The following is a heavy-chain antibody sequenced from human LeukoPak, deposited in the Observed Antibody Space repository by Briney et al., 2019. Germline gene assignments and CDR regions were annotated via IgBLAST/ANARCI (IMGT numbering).Heavy chain of an antibody. CDR3: ARGGDSSSWSVDH. D-gene: IGHD6-13*01. CDR1: GDYISVYY. CDR2: IYTSRSA. J-gene: IGHJ4*02. Sequence: PSETLSLTCTVSGDYISVYYWTWIRQPAGKGLGWIGRIYTSRSANYNPSLKSRVTMSVDTSKNQFSLRLTSVTAADTAVYYCARGGDSSSWSVDHWGQGTLVTVSS. V-gene: IGHV4-4*07.